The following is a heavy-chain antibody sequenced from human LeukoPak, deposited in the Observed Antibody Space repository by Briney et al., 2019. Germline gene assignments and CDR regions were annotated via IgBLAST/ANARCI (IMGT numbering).Heavy chain of an antibody. D-gene: IGHD3-10*01. CDR3: AIPQEAGFEYYYYYMDV. V-gene: IGHV1-69*05. Sequence: SVKVSCKASGGTFSSYAISWVRQAPGQGLEWMGGIIPIFGTANYAQKFQGRVTITTDESTSTAYMELSSLRSEDTAGYYCAIPQEAGFEYYYYYMDVWGKGTTVTVSS. CDR1: GGTFSSYA. J-gene: IGHJ6*03. CDR2: IIPIFGTA.